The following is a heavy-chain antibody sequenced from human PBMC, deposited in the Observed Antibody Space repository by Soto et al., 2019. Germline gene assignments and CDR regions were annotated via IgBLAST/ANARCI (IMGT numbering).Heavy chain of an antibody. CDR1: GFTIRSGGYY. CDR3: ARDRPTLEWLLGAFDI. D-gene: IGHD3-3*01. CDR2: IYYSGST. V-gene: IGHV4-31*03. Sequence: SETLSLTCTFSGFTIRSGGYYWSWIRKHPGKGLEWIGYIYYSGSTYYNPSLKSRVTISVDTSKNQFSLKLSSVTAADTAVYYCARDRPTLEWLLGAFDIWGQGTMVTVSS. J-gene: IGHJ3*02.